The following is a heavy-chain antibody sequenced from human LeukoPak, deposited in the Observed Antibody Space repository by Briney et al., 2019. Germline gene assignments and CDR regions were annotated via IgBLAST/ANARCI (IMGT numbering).Heavy chain of an antibody. CDR2: IKQDGSEK. J-gene: IGHJ4*02. V-gene: IGHV3-7*05. CDR3: ARVYFRSFDD. CDR1: GXTFSSNW. Sequence: PGGSLRLSCAASGXTFSSNWMTWVRQAPGKGLEWVASIKQDGSEKYYVDSVKGRFTISRDNARNSVHLQMNSLRADDTAVYYCARVYFRSFDDWGQGVLVTVSS. D-gene: IGHD3-10*01.